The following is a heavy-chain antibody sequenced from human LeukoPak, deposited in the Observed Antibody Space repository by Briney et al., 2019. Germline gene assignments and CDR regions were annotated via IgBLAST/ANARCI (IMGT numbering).Heavy chain of an antibody. CDR2: IYYSGST. Sequence: ASETLSLTCTVSGGSISSSSYYWGWIRQPPGKGLEWIGSIYYSGSTYYNPSLKSRVTISVDTSKNQFSLKRSSVTAADTAVYYCARAFGGSYYFDYWGQGTLVTVSS. CDR1: GGSISSSSYY. J-gene: IGHJ4*02. V-gene: IGHV4-39*07. CDR3: ARAFGGSYYFDY. D-gene: IGHD1-26*01.